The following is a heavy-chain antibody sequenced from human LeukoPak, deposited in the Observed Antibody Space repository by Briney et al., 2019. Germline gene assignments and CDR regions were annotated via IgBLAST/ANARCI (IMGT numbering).Heavy chain of an antibody. CDR1: GFAFNNYA. Sequence: GGSLRLPCTASGFAFNNYAMSWVRQAPGKGLEWVSASSASGDSPYYADSVKGRFTISRDNSKNTLDLQMNSLRVEDTAVYYCAKGVYGSGSYREYFEQWGQGTLVTVSS. CDR3: AKGVYGSGSYREYFEQ. J-gene: IGHJ1*01. CDR2: SSASGDSP. D-gene: IGHD3-10*01. V-gene: IGHV3-23*01.